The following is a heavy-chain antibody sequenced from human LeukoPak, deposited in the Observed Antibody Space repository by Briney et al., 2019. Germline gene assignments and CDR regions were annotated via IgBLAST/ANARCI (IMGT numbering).Heavy chain of an antibody. J-gene: IGHJ5*02. Sequence: GGSLRLSCAASGFTFSSYAMSWVRQAPGKGLEWVSAISGSGGSTYYADSVKGRFTISRDNSKNTLYLQMNSLRAEDTAVYYCARYPPSYYDSSDYPPWGQGTLVTVSS. D-gene: IGHD3-22*01. CDR1: GFTFSSYA. CDR2: ISGSGGST. V-gene: IGHV3-23*01. CDR3: ARYPPSYYDSSDYPP.